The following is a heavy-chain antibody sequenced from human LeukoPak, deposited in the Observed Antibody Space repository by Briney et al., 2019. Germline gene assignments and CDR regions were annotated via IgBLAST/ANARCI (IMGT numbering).Heavy chain of an antibody. CDR1: GDSISSSNYY. V-gene: IGHV4-39*07. J-gene: IGHJ4*02. Sequence: SETLSLTCTVSGDSISSSNYYWGWIRQPPGKGLEWIGSIYYSGSTYYNPSLKTRVTISVDTSKNQFSLKLSSVTAADTAVYYCAREMYDSGGYRVSYFDYWGQGTLVTVSS. CDR2: IYYSGST. D-gene: IGHD3-22*01. CDR3: AREMYDSGGYRVSYFDY.